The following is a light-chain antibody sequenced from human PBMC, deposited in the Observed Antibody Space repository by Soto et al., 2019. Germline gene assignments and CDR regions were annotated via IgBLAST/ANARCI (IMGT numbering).Light chain of an antibody. V-gene: IGLV2-23*03. CDR2: EGS. Sequence: QSALTHPASVSGSPGQSITISCTGTSSDVGSYNLVSWYQQHPGKAPKLMIYEGSKRPSGVSNRSSGSKSGNTASLTISGLQAEDEADYYCCSYAGSSTFFYVLGTGLKVTVL. CDR3: CSYAGSSTFFYV. J-gene: IGLJ1*01. CDR1: SSDVGSYNL.